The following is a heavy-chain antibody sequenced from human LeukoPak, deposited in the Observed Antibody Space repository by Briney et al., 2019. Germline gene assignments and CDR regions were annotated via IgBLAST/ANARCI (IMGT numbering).Heavy chain of an antibody. CDR1: GFTFSSYA. Sequence: GGSLRLSCAASGFTFSSYAMTWVRQAPGKGREWVSTITSADATYYANSVKGRFTISRDNSNNTLYLQMSSLRAEDTALYYCAKDLDMATISYFDYWGQGTLVTVSS. V-gene: IGHV3-23*01. CDR3: AKDLDMATISYFDY. J-gene: IGHJ4*02. CDR2: ITSADAT. D-gene: IGHD5-24*01.